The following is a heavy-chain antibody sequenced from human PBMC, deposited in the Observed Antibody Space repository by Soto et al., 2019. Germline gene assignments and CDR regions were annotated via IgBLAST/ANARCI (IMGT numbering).Heavy chain of an antibody. Sequence: PGVSLRLSCAASGFTFSSYAMSWVRQAPGKGLEWVSVISGSGGSTYYADSVKGRFTISRDNSKNTLYLQMNSLRAEDTAVYYCAKDLGYRSFCSGGSCYSFDYWGQGTLVTVSS. D-gene: IGHD2-15*01. CDR2: ISGSGGST. J-gene: IGHJ4*02. V-gene: IGHV3-23*01. CDR3: AKDLGYRSFCSGGSCYSFDY. CDR1: GFTFSSYA.